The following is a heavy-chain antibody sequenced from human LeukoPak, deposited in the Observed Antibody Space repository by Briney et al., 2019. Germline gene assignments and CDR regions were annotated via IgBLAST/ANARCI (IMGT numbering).Heavy chain of an antibody. D-gene: IGHD6-13*01. CDR1: GYTFTSYY. CDR3: ARALSAAAGTRFDY. CDR2: IDPGGGST. Sequence: GASVKVSCKASGYTFTSYYMHWVRQAPGQGLEWMGIIDPGGGSTGYAQKFPGRVTMTRDTSTSTVYMELSSLRSEDTAVYYCARALSAAAGTRFDYWGQGTLVTVSS. J-gene: IGHJ4*02. V-gene: IGHV1-46*01.